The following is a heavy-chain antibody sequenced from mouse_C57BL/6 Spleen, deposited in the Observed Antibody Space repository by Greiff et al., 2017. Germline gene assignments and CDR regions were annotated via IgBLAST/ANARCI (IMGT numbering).Heavy chain of an antibody. J-gene: IGHJ4*01. Sequence: DVMLVESGGGLVKPGGSLKLSCAASGFTFSDYGMHWVRQAPEKGLEWVAYISSGSSTIYYADTVKGRFTISRDNAKNTLFLQMTSLRSEDAAMYYCARPYDYGAAMDYWGQGTSGTVSS. CDR3: ARPYDYGAAMDY. D-gene: IGHD2-4*01. CDR1: GFTFSDYG. CDR2: ISSGSSTI. V-gene: IGHV5-17*01.